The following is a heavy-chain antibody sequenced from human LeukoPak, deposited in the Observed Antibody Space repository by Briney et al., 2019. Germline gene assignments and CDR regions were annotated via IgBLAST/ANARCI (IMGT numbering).Heavy chain of an antibody. CDR2: IRSKANSYAT. CDR3: TTRGGITFGGVIVIGNYMDV. D-gene: IGHD3-16*02. V-gene: IGHV3-73*01. J-gene: IGHJ6*03. CDR1: GFTFSGSA. Sequence: PGGSLRLSCAASGFTFSGSAMHWVRQASGKGLEWVGRIRSKANSYATAYAASVKGRFTISRDDSKNTLYLQMNSLKTEDTAVYYCTTRGGITFGGVIVIGNYMDVWGKGTTVTISS.